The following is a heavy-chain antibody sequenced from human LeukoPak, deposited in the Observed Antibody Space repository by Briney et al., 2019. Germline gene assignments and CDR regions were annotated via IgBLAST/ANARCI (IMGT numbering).Heavy chain of an antibody. J-gene: IGHJ4*02. V-gene: IGHV3-30*02. D-gene: IGHD6-6*01. CDR1: GFIISSYD. CDR3: AKGLEYSRAYRPFDY. CDR2: IQYDGSNK. Sequence: GGSLRLSCAASGFIISSYDMHWVRQAPGKGLEWVAYIQYDGSNKYYADSVKGRFTISRDNSKNTLYLQMNSLRAEDTAVYYCAKGLEYSRAYRPFDYWGQGTLVTVSS.